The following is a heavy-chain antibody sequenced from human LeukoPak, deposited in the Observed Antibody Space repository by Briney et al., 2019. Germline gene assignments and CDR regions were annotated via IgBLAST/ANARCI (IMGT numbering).Heavy chain of an antibody. J-gene: IGHJ4*02. Sequence: SVKVSCKAYEGTVNSYAISWVRQAPGKELEWMGRIIPIFGIANYAQKFQGRVTITADKSTSTAYMELSSLRSEDTAVYYCATNLGGYCSSTSCPSGYYFDYWGQGTLVTVSS. D-gene: IGHD2-2*01. CDR2: IIPIFGIA. CDR1: EGTVNSYA. CDR3: ATNLGGYCSSTSCPSGYYFDY. V-gene: IGHV1-69*04.